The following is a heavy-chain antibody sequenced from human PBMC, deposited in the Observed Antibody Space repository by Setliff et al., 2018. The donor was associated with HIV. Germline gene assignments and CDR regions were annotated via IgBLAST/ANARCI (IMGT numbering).Heavy chain of an antibody. V-gene: IGHV4-38-2*02. Sequence: SETLSLTCTVSGYSISRDYYWGWIRQPPGKRLEWIGTISHSGITYYNPSLRSRVTISVDTAKNQFSLKLSSVTAADTAVYYCARVVPLGGKDFWGQGTLVTVSS. CDR3: ARVVPLGGKDF. CDR1: GYSISRDYY. CDR2: ISHSGIT. D-gene: IGHD1-26*01. J-gene: IGHJ4*02.